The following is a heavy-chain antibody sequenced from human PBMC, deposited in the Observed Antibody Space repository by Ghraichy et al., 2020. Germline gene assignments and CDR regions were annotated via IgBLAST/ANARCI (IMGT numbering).Heavy chain of an antibody. Sequence: LSLTCAASGFTFTTYAMSWVRQAPGKGLDWVSLISSGGGTYYADSVKGRFTISRDNSKNTLSLQMNSLRAEDTAFYYRAKVLLFCSGGNCYRNFDYWGRGTLVTVSS. CDR2: ISSGGGT. CDR3: AKVLLFCSGGNCYRNFDY. V-gene: IGHV3-23*01. J-gene: IGHJ4*02. CDR1: GFTFTTYA. D-gene: IGHD2-15*01.